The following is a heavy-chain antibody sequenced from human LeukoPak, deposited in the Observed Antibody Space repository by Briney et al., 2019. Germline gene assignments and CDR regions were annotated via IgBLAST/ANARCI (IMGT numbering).Heavy chain of an antibody. Sequence: GGSLRLSCAASGFTFSNYWMTWVRQAPGKGLEWVSSINWGSNHIYYADAVQGRFTISRDNAKNSLYLQMNSLRAEDTAIYYCARDNSGWSRDYWGQGLWSPSPQ. J-gene: IGHJ4*02. CDR3: ARDNSGWSRDY. CDR1: GFTFSNYW. CDR2: INWGSNHI. D-gene: IGHD6-19*01. V-gene: IGHV3-21*06.